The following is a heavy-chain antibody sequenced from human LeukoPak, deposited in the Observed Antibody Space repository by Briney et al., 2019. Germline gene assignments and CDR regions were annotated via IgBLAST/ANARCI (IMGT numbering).Heavy chain of an antibody. CDR1: GFTFSSYG. CDR2: ISGSGGST. J-gene: IGHJ4*02. Sequence: PGGSLRLSCAASGFTFSSYGMSWVRQAPGKGLEWVSAISGSGGSTYYADSVKGRFTISRDNSKNTLYLQMNSLRAEDTAVYYCARGRYCSSTSCYLGYWGQGTLVTVSS. CDR3: ARGRYCSSTSCYLGY. D-gene: IGHD2-2*01. V-gene: IGHV3-23*01.